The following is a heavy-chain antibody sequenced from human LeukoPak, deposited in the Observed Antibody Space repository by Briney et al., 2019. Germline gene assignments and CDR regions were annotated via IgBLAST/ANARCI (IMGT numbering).Heavy chain of an antibody. V-gene: IGHV4-59*01. J-gene: IGHJ6*03. D-gene: IGHD6-19*01. CDR1: GGSISSYY. CDR3: ARGIAVAVNYYYYYMDV. Sequence: SETLSLTCTVSGGSISSYYWSWIRQPPGKGLEWIGYIYYSGSTNYNPSLKSRVTISVDTSKNQFSLKLSSVTAADTAVYYCARGIAVAVNYYYYYMDVWGKGTTVTVSS. CDR2: IYYSGST.